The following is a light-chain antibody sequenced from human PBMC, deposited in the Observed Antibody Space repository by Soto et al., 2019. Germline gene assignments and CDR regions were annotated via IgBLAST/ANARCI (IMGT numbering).Light chain of an antibody. CDR3: SSYAGSSTV. CDR2: EVS. J-gene: IGLJ1*01. CDR1: SSDVGGYNY. V-gene: IGLV2-8*01. Sequence: QSVLTQPPSASGSPGQSVTISCTGTSSDVGGYNYVSWYQQHPGKAPKLMIYEVSYRPSGVPDRFSGSKSGNTASLTVSGLQAEDEADYYCSSYAGSSTVFGTGTKLTVL.